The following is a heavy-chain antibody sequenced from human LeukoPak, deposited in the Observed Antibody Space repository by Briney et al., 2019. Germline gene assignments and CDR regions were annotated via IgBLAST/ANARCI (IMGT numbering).Heavy chain of an antibody. Sequence: ASVKVSCKASGYTFTSYYMHWVRQAPGQGLEWMGIINPSGGSTSYAQKFQGRVTMTRDTSASTVYMELSSLRSEDTVVYYCARSIAVAGTRLDYWGQGTLVTVSS. CDR3: ARSIAVAGTRLDY. CDR1: GYTFTSYY. D-gene: IGHD6-19*01. CDR2: INPSGGST. V-gene: IGHV1-46*01. J-gene: IGHJ4*02.